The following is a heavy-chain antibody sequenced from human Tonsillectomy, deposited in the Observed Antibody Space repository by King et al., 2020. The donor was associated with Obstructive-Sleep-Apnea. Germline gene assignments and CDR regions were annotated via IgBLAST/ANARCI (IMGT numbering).Heavy chain of an antibody. V-gene: IGHV3-30*04. D-gene: IGHD2/OR15-2a*01. CDR1: GFIFSSYA. CDR2: ISYEGSNQ. CDR3: AGGYYPDY. Sequence: VQLVESGGGVVQPGRSLRLSCAASGFIFSSYAMHWVRQAPGKGLEWVAVISYEGSNQYYAESVKGRVTVSRDNSKNTLYLQMNSLRAEDTAVYYCAGGYYPDYWGQGILVTVSS. J-gene: IGHJ4*02.